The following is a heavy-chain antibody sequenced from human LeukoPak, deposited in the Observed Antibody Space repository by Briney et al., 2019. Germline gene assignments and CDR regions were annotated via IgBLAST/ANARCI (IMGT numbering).Heavy chain of an antibody. J-gene: IGHJ6*03. V-gene: IGHV4-34*01. CDR1: GGSFSGYY. CDR2: INHSGST. Sequence: SETLSPTCAVYGGSFSGYYWSWIRQPPGKGLEWIGEINHSGSTNYNPSLKSRVTISVDTSKNQFSLKLSSVTAADTAVYYCARGYSSSWYGYYYYYMDVWGKGTTVTVSS. CDR3: ARGYSSSWYGYYYYYMDV. D-gene: IGHD6-13*01.